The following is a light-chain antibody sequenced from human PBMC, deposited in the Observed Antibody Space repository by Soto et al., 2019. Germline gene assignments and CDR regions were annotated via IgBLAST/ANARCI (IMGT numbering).Light chain of an antibody. CDR2: GAS. Sequence: EIVLTQSPGTLSLSPGERATLSCRASQSVSSSYLAWYQQKPGQAPRLLIYGASSRATGIPDRFSGSGSGTDFTFTITRREPEDYAVDYCQQYDSSPPPITFGQGTRLEIK. CDR3: QQYDSSPPPIT. J-gene: IGKJ5*01. CDR1: QSVSSSY. V-gene: IGKV3-20*01.